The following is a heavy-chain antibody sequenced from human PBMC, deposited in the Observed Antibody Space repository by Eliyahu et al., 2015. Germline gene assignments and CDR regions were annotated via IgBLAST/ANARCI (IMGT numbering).Heavy chain of an antibody. Sequence: DVQLLXSGGGLVQPGVSLRLSCXAXGXSFSPSAMGWVRQIPRKGVVWVSVFSAFNGGGGGTFYPDSLKGRFTISRDNSKNTLYLQMNNLRAEDTAVYYCARWSPRLDAFDLWGQGTTVTVSS. D-gene: IGHD2-15*01. CDR3: ARWSPRLDAFDL. J-gene: IGHJ3*01. CDR1: GXSFSPSA. CDR2: FNGGGGGT. V-gene: IGHV3-23*01.